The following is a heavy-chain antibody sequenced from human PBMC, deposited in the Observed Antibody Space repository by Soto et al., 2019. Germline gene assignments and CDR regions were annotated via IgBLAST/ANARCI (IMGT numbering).Heavy chain of an antibody. J-gene: IGHJ4*02. CDR1: GGSISSSSYY. CDR2: IYYSGRT. V-gene: IGHV4-39*01. D-gene: IGHD3-10*01. CDR3: ARSGKVLWFGELPRPFDY. Sequence: QLPLQESGPGLVKPSETLSLTCTVSGGSISSSSYYWGWIRQPPGKGLEWIGSIYYSGRTYYNPSLQSRVTISVDTSKNQFSLKLSSVTAADTAVYYCARSGKVLWFGELPRPFDYWGQGTLVTVSS.